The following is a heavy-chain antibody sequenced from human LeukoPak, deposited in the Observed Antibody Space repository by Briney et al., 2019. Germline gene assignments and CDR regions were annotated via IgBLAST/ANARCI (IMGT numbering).Heavy chain of an antibody. J-gene: IGHJ4*02. Sequence: PGGSLRLSCAASGFILSNYGMHWVRQAPGKGLEWVAFIRYEGSNKKYADSVEGRFTISRDNSKNAVYLQMNSLRPEDTAVYYCARGGYSSGWFPFDYWGQGTLVTVSS. CDR1: GFILSNYG. D-gene: IGHD6-19*01. CDR2: IRYEGSNK. CDR3: ARGGYSSGWFPFDY. V-gene: IGHV3-30*02.